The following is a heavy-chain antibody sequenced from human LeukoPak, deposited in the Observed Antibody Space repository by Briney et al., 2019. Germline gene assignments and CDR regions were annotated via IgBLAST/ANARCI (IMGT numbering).Heavy chain of an antibody. Sequence: ASVKVSCKASGYTFTGYYMHWVRQAPGQGLEWMGWINPNSGGTNYAQKFQGRVTMTRDTSMSTAYMELSGLRSDDTAVYYCAKDARPAAGIRDAFDIWGQGTMVTVSS. D-gene: IGHD6-13*01. CDR1: GYTFTGYY. CDR3: AKDARPAAGIRDAFDI. V-gene: IGHV1-2*02. J-gene: IGHJ3*02. CDR2: INPNSGGT.